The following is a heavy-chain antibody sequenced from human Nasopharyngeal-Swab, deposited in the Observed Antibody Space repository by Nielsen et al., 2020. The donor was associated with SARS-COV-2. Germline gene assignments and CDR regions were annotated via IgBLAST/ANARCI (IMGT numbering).Heavy chain of an antibody. V-gene: IGHV3-48*03. J-gene: IGHJ6*02. CDR3: SSVGWYYYYGMDV. D-gene: IGHD6-19*01. CDR1: GFTFSSYE. CDR2: ISSSGSTI. Sequence: GESLKISCAASGFTFSSYEMNWVRQAPGKGLEWVSYISSSGSTIYYADSVEGRFTISRDNAKNSLYLQMNSLRAEDTAVYYCSSVGWYYYYGMDVWGQGTTVTVSS.